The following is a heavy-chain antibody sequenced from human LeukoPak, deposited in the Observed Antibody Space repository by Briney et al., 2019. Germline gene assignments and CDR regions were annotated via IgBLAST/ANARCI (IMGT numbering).Heavy chain of an antibody. CDR1: GFTFSTYA. V-gene: IGHV3-30-3*01. CDR3: ARSPPTTVATPVY. Sequence: GGSLRLSCAASGFTFSTYAMSWVRQAPGKGLEWVTVISYDGSNKFYADSVKGRFTISRDNAKNSLYLQMNSLRAEDTAVYYCARSPPTTVATPVYWGQGTLVTVSS. J-gene: IGHJ4*02. CDR2: ISYDGSNK. D-gene: IGHD4-17*01.